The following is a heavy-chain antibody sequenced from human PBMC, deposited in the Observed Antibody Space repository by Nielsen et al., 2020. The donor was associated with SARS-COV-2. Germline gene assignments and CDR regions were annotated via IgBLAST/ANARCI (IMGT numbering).Heavy chain of an antibody. V-gene: IGHV4-4*02. Sequence: SETLSLTCTVSGGSFTSHSWLRWVRQPPGKGLQWSGHVFHGGSTTYSPSLMGRVTMSTDTSNNQFSLKLTSVTAADTAVYYCARLSGYCDTSDCFAGDAWGRRILVTVPS. CDR1: GGSFTSHSW. CDR3: ARLSGYCDTSDCFAGDA. D-gene: IGHD2/OR15-2a*01. CDR2: VFHGGST. J-gene: IGHJ5*01.